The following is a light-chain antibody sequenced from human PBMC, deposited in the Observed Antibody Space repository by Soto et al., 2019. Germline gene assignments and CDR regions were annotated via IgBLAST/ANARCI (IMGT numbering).Light chain of an antibody. V-gene: IGKV3-11*01. Sequence: EIVLTQSPATVSLSPGERATLSCRASQSVRYYLAWYQQKSGQAPRLLIYDASNRATGIPARFSGSGSGTDFTLTISSLEPEDFALYYCQQRSNWPLTFGGGTKVEIK. J-gene: IGKJ4*01. CDR3: QQRSNWPLT. CDR2: DAS. CDR1: QSVRYY.